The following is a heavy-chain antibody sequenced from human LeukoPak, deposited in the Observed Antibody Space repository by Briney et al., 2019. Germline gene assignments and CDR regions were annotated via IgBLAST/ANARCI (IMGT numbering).Heavy chain of an antibody. D-gene: IGHD6-19*01. Sequence: GASVKVSCKASGFTFTSSAMQWVRPARGQRLEWIGWIVVGSGNTNYAQKFQERVTITRDMSTSTAYMELSSLRSEDTAVYYCAAELGYGSGWDYWGQGTLVTVSS. CDR1: GFTFTSSA. J-gene: IGHJ4*02. V-gene: IGHV1-58*02. CDR2: IVVGSGNT. CDR3: AAELGYGSGWDY.